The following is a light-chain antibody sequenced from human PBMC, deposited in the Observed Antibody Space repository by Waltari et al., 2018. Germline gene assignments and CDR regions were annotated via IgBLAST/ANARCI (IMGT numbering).Light chain of an antibody. CDR1: PSISNW. J-gene: IGKJ2*01. V-gene: IGKV1-5*03. CDR3: QQYNTYAA. Sequence: DIRMTQSPSSLSASVRDSATITCRASPSISNWLAWYQQKPGKAPSLLIYKASILKSGVPSRFSGGGSGTQVTLTISSLQPDDFATYYCQQYNTYAAFGQGTKLEIK. CDR2: KAS.